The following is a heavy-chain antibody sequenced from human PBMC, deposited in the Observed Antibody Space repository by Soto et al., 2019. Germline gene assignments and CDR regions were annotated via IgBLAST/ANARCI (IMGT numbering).Heavy chain of an antibody. J-gene: IGHJ6*02. Sequence: PGESLKISCKGSGYSFTSYWISWVRQMPGKGLEWMGRIDPSDSYTNYSPSFQGHVTISADKSISTAYLQWSSLKASDTAMYYCARHCSSTSCYSFYYYYGIDVWGQGTTVTVSS. D-gene: IGHD2-2*01. V-gene: IGHV5-10-1*01. CDR1: GYSFTSYW. CDR2: IDPSDSYT. CDR3: ARHCSSTSCYSFYYYYGIDV.